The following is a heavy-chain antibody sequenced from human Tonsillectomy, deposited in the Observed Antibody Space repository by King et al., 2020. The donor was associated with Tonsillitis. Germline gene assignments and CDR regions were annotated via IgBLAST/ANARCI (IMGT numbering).Heavy chain of an antibody. CDR1: GFTFSNYA. CDR2: ISGSGGYT. V-gene: IGHV3-23*04. Sequence: VQLVESGGGLVQPGGSLRLSCAASGFTFSNYAMSWVRQAPGKGLEWVSAISGSGGYTYYADSVKGRFTISRDNSKNTLYLQMNSLRAEDTAVYYFAKDGAVTTFKFDYWGQGTLVTVSS. J-gene: IGHJ4*02. CDR3: AKDGAVTTFKFDY. D-gene: IGHD4-17*01.